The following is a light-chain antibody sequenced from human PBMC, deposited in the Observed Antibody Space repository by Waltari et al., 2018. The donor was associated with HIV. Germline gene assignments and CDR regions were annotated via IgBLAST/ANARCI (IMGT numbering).Light chain of an antibody. CDR2: AAS. CDR3: QQSYSTSRT. V-gene: IGKV1-39*01. CDR1: QSISSY. J-gene: IGKJ3*01. Sequence: DIQMTQSTSSLSASVGDRVTITCRASQSISSYLNWYQQKPGKAPKLLIYAASSLQSGVPSRFSGSGSGTDFTLTISSLQPEDFATYYCQQSYSTSRTFGPGTKVDIK.